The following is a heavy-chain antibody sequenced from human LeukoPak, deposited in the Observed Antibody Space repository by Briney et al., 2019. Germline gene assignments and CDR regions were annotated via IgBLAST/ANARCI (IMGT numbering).Heavy chain of an antibody. V-gene: IGHV3-7*01. Sequence: GGSLRLSCAASGFTFTNYWMRWVRQAPGKGLELVANIKQDRSEKYHVDSVKGRFTISRDNAKNSLYLQMNSLRAEDTAVYYCARDRSPEPRRVLRYFDWHYDAFDIWGQGTMVTVSS. D-gene: IGHD3-9*01. J-gene: IGHJ3*02. CDR3: ARDRSPEPRRVLRYFDWHYDAFDI. CDR1: GFTFTNYW. CDR2: IKQDRSEK.